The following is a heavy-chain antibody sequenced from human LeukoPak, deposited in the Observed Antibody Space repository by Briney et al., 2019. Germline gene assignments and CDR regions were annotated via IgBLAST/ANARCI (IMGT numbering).Heavy chain of an antibody. V-gene: IGHV3-23*01. CDR2: ISGSGGST. J-gene: IGHJ3*02. D-gene: IGHD2-15*01. CDR1: GFTFDDYG. CDR3: AKAGIPKDCSGGSCLGAFDI. Sequence: PGGSLRLSCAASGFTFDDYGMSWVRQAPGKGLEWVSAISGSGGSTYYADSVKGRFTISRDNSKNTLYLQMNSLRAKDTAVYYCAKAGIPKDCSGGSCLGAFDIWGRGTMVTVSS.